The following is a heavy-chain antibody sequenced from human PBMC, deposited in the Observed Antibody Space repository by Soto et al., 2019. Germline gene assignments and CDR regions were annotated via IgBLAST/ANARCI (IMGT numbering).Heavy chain of an antibody. V-gene: IGHV7-4-1*01. Sequence: EASVKVSCKASGYTFTSYAMNWVRQGPGQGHEWMGWINTNTGNPTYAQGFTGRFVFSLDTSVSTAYLQICSLKAEDTAVYYCARSIGGHYYYGMDVWGQGTTVTVSS. D-gene: IGHD3-16*01. CDR3: ARSIGGHYYYGMDV. J-gene: IGHJ6*02. CDR2: INTNTGNP. CDR1: GYTFTSYA.